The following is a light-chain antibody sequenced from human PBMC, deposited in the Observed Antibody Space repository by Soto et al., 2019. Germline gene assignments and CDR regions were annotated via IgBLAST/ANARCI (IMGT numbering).Light chain of an antibody. CDR1: NSVSKN. Sequence: EIVMMQSPATLSVSPGARVTRSXRASNSVSKNLTWYQQKTGQXPRTLXXDSXTRGTEVAARFSGSGSGKESALALTSLHSEAFAMYYCHQYTNFPALTFGQGTKVDI. CDR2: DSX. V-gene: IGKV3D-15*02. CDR3: HQYTNFPALT. J-gene: IGKJ1*01.